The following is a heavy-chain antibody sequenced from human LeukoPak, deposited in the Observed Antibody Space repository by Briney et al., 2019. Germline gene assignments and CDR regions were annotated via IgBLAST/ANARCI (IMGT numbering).Heavy chain of an antibody. D-gene: IGHD7-27*01. CDR1: GFTFSNYD. CDR3: AKDGNWARFEN. J-gene: IGHJ4*02. Sequence: GGSLRLSCAASGFTFSNYDMHWVRQATGKGLEWVSGIGTAGDIYYPGSVKGRFTIARENAKNSVYLQMNSPRAEDTAAYYCAKDGNWARFENWGQGTLVTVSS. CDR2: IGTAGDI. V-gene: IGHV3-13*01.